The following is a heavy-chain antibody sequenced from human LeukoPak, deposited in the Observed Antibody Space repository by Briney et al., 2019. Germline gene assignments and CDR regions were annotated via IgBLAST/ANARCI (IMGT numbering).Heavy chain of an antibody. J-gene: IGHJ3*02. D-gene: IGHD3-16*02. V-gene: IGHV3-7*03. CDR3: ARDILSGMGAFDI. Sequence: GSLRLSCAASGFTFSSYWMNWVRQAPGKGLEWVANIKQDGSEKYYVDSVKGRFTISRDNAKNSLYLQMNSLTAEDTAVYYCARDILSGMGAFDIWGQGTMVNVSS. CDR2: IKQDGSEK. CDR1: GFTFSSYW.